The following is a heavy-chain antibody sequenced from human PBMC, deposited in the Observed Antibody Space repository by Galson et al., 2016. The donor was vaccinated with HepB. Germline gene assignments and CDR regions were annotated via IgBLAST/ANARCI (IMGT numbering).Heavy chain of an antibody. J-gene: IGHJ6*02. CDR3: ARYSGRYPYYYYFGMDV. Sequence: SVKVSCKASGGTFSSYTISWVRQAPGQGLEWMGRIIPIFGTANYAQKFQGRVTITADESTTTAYMELSSLRSEDTAMYYCARYSGRYPYYYYFGMDVWCQGTTVTVSS. V-gene: IGHV1-69*13. CDR2: IIPIFGTA. D-gene: IGHD1-26*01. CDR1: GGTFSSYT.